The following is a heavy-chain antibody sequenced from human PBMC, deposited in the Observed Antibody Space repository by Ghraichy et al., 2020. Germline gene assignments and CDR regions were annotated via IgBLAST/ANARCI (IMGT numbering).Heavy chain of an antibody. CDR1: GYTFISYD. CDR2: INPSGGGT. D-gene: IGHD2-2*01. V-gene: IGHV1-46*01. CDR3: ARDVPPSYAGYY. J-gene: IGHJ4*02. Sequence: ASVKVSCKASGYTFISYDMHWVRQAPGQGLEWMGRINPSGGGTTYAQKFQVRVTMTRDTSTSTVYMELSSLRSEDTAVYYCARDVPPSYAGYYWGQGSRVTVSS.